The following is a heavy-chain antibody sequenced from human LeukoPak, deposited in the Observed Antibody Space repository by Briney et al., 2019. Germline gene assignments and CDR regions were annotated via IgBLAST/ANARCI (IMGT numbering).Heavy chain of an antibody. CDR1: GFTFSSYA. CDR2: ISYDGSNK. Sequence: PGGSLRLSCAASGFTFSSYAMHWVRQAPGKGLEWVAVISYDGSNKYYADSVKGRFTISRDNSKNTLYLQMNSLRAEDAAVYYCAKYAPPTTVVTRFFDYWGQGTLVTVS. J-gene: IGHJ4*02. CDR3: AKYAPPTTVVTRFFDY. D-gene: IGHD4-23*01. V-gene: IGHV3-30*04.